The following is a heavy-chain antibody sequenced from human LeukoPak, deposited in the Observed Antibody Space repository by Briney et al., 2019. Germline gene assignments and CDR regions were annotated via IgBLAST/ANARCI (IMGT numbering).Heavy chain of an antibody. Sequence: ASVKVSCKASGYTFTSYAMNWVRQAPGQGLEWMGWINTNTGNPTYAQGFTGRFVFSLDTSVSTAYLQISSLKAEDTAVYYCARDIVVVPAAMMEGFDPWGQGTLVTASS. CDR3: ARDIVVVPAAMMEGFDP. J-gene: IGHJ5*02. CDR1: GYTFTSYA. CDR2: INTNTGNP. V-gene: IGHV7-4-1*02. D-gene: IGHD2-2*01.